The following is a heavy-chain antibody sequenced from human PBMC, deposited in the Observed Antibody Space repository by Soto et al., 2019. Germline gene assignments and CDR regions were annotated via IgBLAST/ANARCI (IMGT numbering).Heavy chain of an antibody. D-gene: IGHD5-18*01. V-gene: IGHV1-18*01. J-gene: IGHJ4*02. CDR1: GYTVTSYG. CDR2: ISAYNGNT. CDR3: TAWIPPNDY. Sequence: AAVKVSCKASGYTVTSYGSSGVRQAPGQGLEWMGWISAYNGNTNYAQKLQGRVTMTTDTSTSTAYMELSSLRSDDTAVYYCTAWIPPNDYWGQGTLVTVSS.